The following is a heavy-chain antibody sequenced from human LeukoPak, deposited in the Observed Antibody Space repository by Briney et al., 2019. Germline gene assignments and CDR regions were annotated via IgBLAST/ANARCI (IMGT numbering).Heavy chain of an antibody. CDR3: ARGFGDYFYYYGLDV. CDR2: IGSSTTYI. D-gene: IGHD3-16*01. Sequence: GGSLRLSCAASGFTFSTYSLSWVRQAPGKGLEWVSSIGSSTTYIYYADSVTGRFTISRDNAKSSLYLEMKSLRVEDTAVYYCARGFGDYFYYYGLDVWGQGTTVTVSS. V-gene: IGHV3-21*01. CDR1: GFTFSTYS. J-gene: IGHJ6*02.